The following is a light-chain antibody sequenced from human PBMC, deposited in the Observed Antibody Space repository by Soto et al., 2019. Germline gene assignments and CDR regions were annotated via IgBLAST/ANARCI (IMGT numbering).Light chain of an antibody. V-gene: IGKV3-15*01. J-gene: IGKJ1*01. Sequence: EIAMTQSPATLSVSPGERATLSCGASQSVSSNLAWYQQKPGQAPRLLIYGASTRATGNPARFSGSGSGTEFTLTISSLQSEDFAVYYCQQYNNWLTWTFGQGTKVDIK. CDR3: QQYNNWLTWT. CDR1: QSVSSN. CDR2: GAS.